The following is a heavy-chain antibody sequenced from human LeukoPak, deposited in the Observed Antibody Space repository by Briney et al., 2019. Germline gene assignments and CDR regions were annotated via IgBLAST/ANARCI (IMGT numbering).Heavy chain of an antibody. D-gene: IGHD5-12*01. CDR3: ARGESGYGASFDY. Sequence: SETLSLTCTVSGGSISSGSYHWSWIRQPAGKGLEWIGRIYTSGSTNYNPSLKSRVTISVDTSKNQFSLKLSSVTAADTAVYYCARGESGYGASFDYWGQGTLVTVSS. CDR1: GGSISSGSYH. J-gene: IGHJ4*02. V-gene: IGHV4-61*02. CDR2: IYTSGST.